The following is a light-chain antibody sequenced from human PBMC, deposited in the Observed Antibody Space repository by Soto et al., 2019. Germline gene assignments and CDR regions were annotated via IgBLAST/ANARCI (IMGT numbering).Light chain of an antibody. CDR3: QQYGTSEII. CDR1: QSVSNNY. J-gene: IGKJ5*01. CDR2: GAS. Sequence: EIVLTQSPGTLSLSPGERATLSCRASQSVSNNYLAWYQQKPGQAPRLLIYGASSRATGVPDRYSASGSGTDFTLTISRLEPEDFAVFFCQQYGTSEIIFGQGTRLEI. V-gene: IGKV3-20*01.